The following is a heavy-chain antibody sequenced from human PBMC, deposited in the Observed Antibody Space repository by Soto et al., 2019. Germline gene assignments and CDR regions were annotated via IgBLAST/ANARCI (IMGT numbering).Heavy chain of an antibody. D-gene: IGHD3-3*02. CDR3: ASNPGHFWSGYDNYYYYYMDV. J-gene: IGHJ6*03. CDR1: GGSISSGGYY. Sequence: QVQLQESGPGLVKPSQTLSLTCTVSGGSISSGGYYWSWIRQHPGKGLEWIGYIYYSGSTYYNPSLKSRVTISVDTSKNQFSLKLSSVTAADTAVYYCASNPGHFWSGYDNYYYYYMDVWGKGTTVTVSS. V-gene: IGHV4-31*03. CDR2: IYYSGST.